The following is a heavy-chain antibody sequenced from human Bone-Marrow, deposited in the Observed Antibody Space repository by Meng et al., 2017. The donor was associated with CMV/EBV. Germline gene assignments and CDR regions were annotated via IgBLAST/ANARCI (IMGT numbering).Heavy chain of an antibody. CDR3: AKVWAYYDFWSGLDV. Sequence: GGSLRLSCTASGFTLNNYDIHWVRQAPGKGLEWVTFIRYDGSNKYYADSVKGRFTVSRDNSKNTLYLQMNSLRAEDTAVYYCAKVWAYYDFWSGLDVWGQGTTVTVSS. D-gene: IGHD3-3*01. CDR2: IRYDGSNK. J-gene: IGHJ6*02. CDR1: GFTLNNYD. V-gene: IGHV3-30*02.